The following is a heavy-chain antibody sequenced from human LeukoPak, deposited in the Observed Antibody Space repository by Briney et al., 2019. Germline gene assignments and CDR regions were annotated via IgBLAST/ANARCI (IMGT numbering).Heavy chain of an antibody. J-gene: IGHJ4*02. CDR2: ISDYSNTI. CDR3: ARDCGSTSCYDTPDFDY. CDR1: GFTFSNYA. V-gene: IGHV3-48*01. D-gene: IGHD2-2*01. Sequence: PGGSLRLSCAASGFTFSNYAMNWVRQAPGKGLEWVSYISDYSNTIYYADSVKGRFTISRDNANNSLYLQMNSLRAEDTAVYYCARDCGSTSCYDTPDFDYWGQGTLVTVSS.